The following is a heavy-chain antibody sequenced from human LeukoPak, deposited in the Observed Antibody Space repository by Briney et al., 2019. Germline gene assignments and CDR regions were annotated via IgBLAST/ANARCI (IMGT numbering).Heavy chain of an antibody. D-gene: IGHD4-23*01. J-gene: IGHJ4*02. V-gene: IGHV4-4*09. Sequence: SETLSLTCTVPDGSISNSFWNWVRQPPGKGLEWIAYIHTSGSTNYNPAFKSRVTLSVDTSKSQFSLRLNSVTASDTAVYYCANSYDGRIVPFDNWGQGTLVTVSS. CDR1: DGSISNSF. CDR2: IHTSGST. CDR3: ANSYDGRIVPFDN.